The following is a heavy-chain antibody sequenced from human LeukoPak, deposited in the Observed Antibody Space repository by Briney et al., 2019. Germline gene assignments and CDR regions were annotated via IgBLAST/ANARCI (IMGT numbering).Heavy chain of an antibody. CDR3: ARDITISSFDY. V-gene: IGHV3-74*01. D-gene: IGHD3-9*01. Sequence: PGGSLRLSCAASGFTFSSYWMHWVRQAPGMGLVWVSRINSDGSSTSYADSVKGRFTISRDNAKNTLYLQMNSLRAEDTAVYYCARDITISSFDYWGQGTLVTVSS. CDR2: INSDGSST. CDR1: GFTFSSYW. J-gene: IGHJ4*02.